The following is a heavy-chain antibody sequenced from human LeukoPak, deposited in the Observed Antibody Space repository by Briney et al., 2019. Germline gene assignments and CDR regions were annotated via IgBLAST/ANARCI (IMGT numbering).Heavy chain of an antibody. CDR3: ARGYNWNYVDY. J-gene: IGHJ4*02. V-gene: IGHV4-4*07. CDR2: IYTSGST. CDR1: GGSISSYY. D-gene: IGHD1-20*01. Sequence: PSETLSLTCTVSGGSISSYYWSWIRQPAGKGLEWIGRIYTSGSTNYNLSLKSRVTLSVDTSKNQFSPKLSSVTAADTAVYYCARGYNWNYVDYWGQGTLVTVSS.